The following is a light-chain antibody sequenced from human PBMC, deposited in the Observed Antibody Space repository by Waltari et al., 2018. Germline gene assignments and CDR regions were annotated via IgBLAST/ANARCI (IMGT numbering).Light chain of an antibody. CDR3: AAWDDSLNGV. J-gene: IGLJ3*02. V-gene: IGLV1-44*01. CDR1: SSNTGRNS. Sequence: SVLTQPPSASGTPGQRVTISCSGTSSNTGRNSVHWYQQVPGTAPKLLIYNNSQRPSGVPDRFSGSKSGTSASLDISGLQSEDEADYYCAAWDDSLNGVFGGGTKLTVL. CDR2: NNS.